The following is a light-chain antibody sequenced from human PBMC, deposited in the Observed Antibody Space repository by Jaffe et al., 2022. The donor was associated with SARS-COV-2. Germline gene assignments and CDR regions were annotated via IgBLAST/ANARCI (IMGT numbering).Light chain of an antibody. J-gene: IGLJ3*02. V-gene: IGLV2-14*03. CDR2: DVS. CDR3: TSYTSRSTLV. CDR1: NSDVGGYNY. Sequence: QSALTQPASVSRSPGQSITISCTGTNSDVGGYNYVSWYQRHPGKAPKLMIYDVSHRPSGISNRFSGSKSGNTASLTISGLQAEDEADYYCTSYTSRSTLVFGGGTKLTVL.